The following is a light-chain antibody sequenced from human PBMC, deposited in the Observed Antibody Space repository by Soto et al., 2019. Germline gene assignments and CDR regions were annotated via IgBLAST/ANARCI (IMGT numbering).Light chain of an antibody. CDR2: DVS. V-gene: IGLV2-11*01. CDR3: CSYAGSYTFYV. CDR1: SSDVGGYNY. Sequence: SALTQPRSVSGSPGQSVTISCTGTSSDVGGYNYVSWYQQHPGKAPKLVIYDVSKRPSGVPDRFSGSKSGNTASLTISGLQAEDEADYYCCSYAGSYTFYVFGTGTKAPS. J-gene: IGLJ1*01.